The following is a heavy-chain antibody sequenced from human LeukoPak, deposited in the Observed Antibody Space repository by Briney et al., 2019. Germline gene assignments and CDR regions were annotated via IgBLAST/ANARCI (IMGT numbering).Heavy chain of an antibody. Sequence: GGSLRLSCAASGFTFSSYWMSWVRQAPGKGLEWVANIKYCGSEKYYVDSVMGRFTISRDNAKNSLYLQMNSLRAEDTAVYYCASGYRWFDPWGQGTLVTVSS. J-gene: IGHJ5*02. D-gene: IGHD6-25*01. V-gene: IGHV3-7*01. CDR3: ASGYRWFDP. CDR2: IKYCGSEK. CDR1: GFTFSSYW.